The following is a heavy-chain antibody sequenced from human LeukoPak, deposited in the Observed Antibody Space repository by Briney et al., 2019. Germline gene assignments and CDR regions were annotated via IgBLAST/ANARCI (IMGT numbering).Heavy chain of an antibody. D-gene: IGHD4-11*01. J-gene: IGHJ6*02. Sequence: SETLSLTCTVSGGSISSGGDYWSWIRQHPGKGLEWIGYIYYSGSTYYNPSLKSRVTISVDTSKNQFSLKLSSVTAADTAVYYCARATVTVYYYGMDVWGQGTTVTVSS. V-gene: IGHV4-31*03. CDR3: ARATVTVYYYGMDV. CDR1: GGSISSGGDY. CDR2: IYYSGST.